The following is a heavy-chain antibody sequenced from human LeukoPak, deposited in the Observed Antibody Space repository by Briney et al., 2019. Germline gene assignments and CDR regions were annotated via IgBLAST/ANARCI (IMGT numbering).Heavy chain of an antibody. J-gene: IGHJ4*02. CDR1: GFTFSSYA. CDR3: ARAGGVAALKY. D-gene: IGHD2-15*01. V-gene: IGHV3-7*04. Sequence: GGSLRLSCAASGFTFSSYAMSWVRQAPGKGLEWVANIKQDGSEKYYVDSVKGRFTISRDNAKNSLYLQMNSLRAEDTAVYYCARAGGVAALKYWGQGTLVTVSS. CDR2: IKQDGSEK.